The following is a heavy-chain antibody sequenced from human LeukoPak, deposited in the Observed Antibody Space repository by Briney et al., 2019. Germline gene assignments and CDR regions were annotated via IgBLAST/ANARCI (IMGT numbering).Heavy chain of an antibody. V-gene: IGHV4-59*03. CDR2: IYKSGSS. Sequence: SETLSLTCTVSGDSIGGYYWSWVRQPPGKGLEWIGYIYKSGSSSYNPSLKSRVTMSVDASKNQFSLKLSSVTAADTAVYYCARINWNYFDYWGQGILVTVSS. CDR1: GDSIGGYY. J-gene: IGHJ4*02. CDR3: ARINWNYFDY. D-gene: IGHD1-1*01.